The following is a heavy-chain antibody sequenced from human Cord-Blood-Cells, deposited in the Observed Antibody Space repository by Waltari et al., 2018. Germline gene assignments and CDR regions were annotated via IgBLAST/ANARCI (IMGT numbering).Heavy chain of an antibody. CDR2: SYYIGST. CDR3: ARSAYGGNSYYYYYYMDV. V-gene: IGHV4-39*07. J-gene: IGHJ6*03. CDR1: GGSISSSSYY. D-gene: IGHD4-17*01. Sequence: QLQLQESGPGLVKPSETLSLTCTVSGGSISSSSYYWGWIRQPPGKGLEWIGSSYYIGSTNHNPSLKGRGTISVDTSKNQFSLKLSSATAADTAVYYCARSAYGGNSYYYYYYMDVWGKGTTVTVSS.